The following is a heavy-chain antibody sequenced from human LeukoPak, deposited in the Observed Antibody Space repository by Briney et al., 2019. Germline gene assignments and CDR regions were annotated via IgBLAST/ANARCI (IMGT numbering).Heavy chain of an antibody. CDR2: INRDGSTT. D-gene: IGHD3-10*02. CDR3: AELGITMIGGV. CDR1: GFTFSSYW. J-gene: IGHJ6*04. V-gene: IGHV3-74*01. Sequence: TGGSLRLSCVASGFTFSSYWMHWVRQAPGKGLVWVSRINRDGSTTNYANSVKGRFTISRDNAKNSLYLQMNSLRAEDTAVYYCAELGITMIGGVWGKGTTVTISS.